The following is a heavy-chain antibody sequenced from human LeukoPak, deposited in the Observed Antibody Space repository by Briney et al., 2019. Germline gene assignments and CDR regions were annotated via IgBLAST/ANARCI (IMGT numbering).Heavy chain of an antibody. V-gene: IGHV4-59*01. Sequence: SETLSLTCTVSGDSISSYYWSWSRQPPGKGLEWIGYIYYIGSTNYNPFLKSRVTISVDTSKNQFSLKLSSVTAADTAVYYCARDYAFDIWGQGTMVTVSS. J-gene: IGHJ3*02. CDR3: ARDYAFDI. CDR1: GDSISSYY. CDR2: IYYIGST.